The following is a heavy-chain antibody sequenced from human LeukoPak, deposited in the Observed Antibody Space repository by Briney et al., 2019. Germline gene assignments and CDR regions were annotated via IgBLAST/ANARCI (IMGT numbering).Heavy chain of an antibody. CDR2: IWYDGSKK. CDR3: ARVANITTFGMDV. J-gene: IGHJ6*02. CDR1: GFTFSSFG. Sequence: PGRSRRLSCAAAGFTFSSFGMRWVRQAPGKGLEWVAVIWYDGSKKYYADSVKGRFTISRDNSKNTLYLQMSSLRGEDTSVYYCARVANITTFGMDVWGQGTTVTVSS. V-gene: IGHV3-33*01. D-gene: IGHD3-9*01.